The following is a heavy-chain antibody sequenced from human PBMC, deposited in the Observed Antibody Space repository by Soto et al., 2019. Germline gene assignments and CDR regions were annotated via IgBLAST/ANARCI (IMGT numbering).Heavy chain of an antibody. D-gene: IGHD2-2*01. CDR2: ISYDGGNK. CDR3: AKIIGFCSSSSCSRDYYFYYSMDV. Sequence: GSLRLSCAASGFTFSNYGLHWVRQAPGKGLEWVAVISYDGGNKYYADSVKGRFTISRDNPKNTLYLQMNSLKPEDTAVYYCAKIIGFCSSSSCSRDYYFYYSMDVWGHGTTVTVSS. J-gene: IGHJ6*02. CDR1: GFTFSNYG. V-gene: IGHV3-30*18.